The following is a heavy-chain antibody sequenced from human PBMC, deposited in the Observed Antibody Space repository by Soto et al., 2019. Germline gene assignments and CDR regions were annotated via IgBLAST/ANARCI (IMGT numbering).Heavy chain of an antibody. CDR3: AKEADISGYYPDY. CDR2: ISGSGGST. V-gene: IGHV3-23*01. J-gene: IGHJ4*02. CDR1: GFTFSNYG. Sequence: GGSLRLSCAASGFTFSNYGMHWVRQAPGKGLEWVAVISGSGGSTHYADSVKGRSTISRDNSKNTLHLQVNSLRGEDTAVYYCAKEADISGYYPDYWGQGTQVTVSS. D-gene: IGHD3-22*01.